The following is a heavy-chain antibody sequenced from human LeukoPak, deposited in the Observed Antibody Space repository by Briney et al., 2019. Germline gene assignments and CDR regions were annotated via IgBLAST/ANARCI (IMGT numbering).Heavy chain of an antibody. CDR3: ARDQDLRSHAFDI. D-gene: IGHD1-26*01. CDR1: GFTFSSYG. Sequence: PGGSLRPSCAASGFTFSSYGMHWVRQAPGKGLEWVAVIWYDGSNKYYADSVKGRFTISRDNAKNSLYLQMNSLRAEDTALYYCARDQDLRSHAFDIWGQGTMVTVSS. V-gene: IGHV3-33*01. CDR2: IWYDGSNK. J-gene: IGHJ3*02.